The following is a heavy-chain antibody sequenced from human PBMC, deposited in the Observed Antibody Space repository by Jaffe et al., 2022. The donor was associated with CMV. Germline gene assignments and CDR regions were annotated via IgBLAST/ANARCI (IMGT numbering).Heavy chain of an antibody. CDR3: ARGGYCSSTSCYTGDASWFDP. J-gene: IGHJ5*02. CDR2: IYTSGST. Sequence: QVQLQESGPGLVKPSETLSLTCTVSGGSISSYYWSWIRQPAGKGLEWIGRIYTSGSTNYNPSLKSRVTMSVDTSKNQFSLKLSSVTAADTAVYYCARGGYCSSTSCYTGDASWFDPWGQGTLVTVSS. V-gene: IGHV4-4*07. CDR1: GGSISSYY. D-gene: IGHD2-2*02.